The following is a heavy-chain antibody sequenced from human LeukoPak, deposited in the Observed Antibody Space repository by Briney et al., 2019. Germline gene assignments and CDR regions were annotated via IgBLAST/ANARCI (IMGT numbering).Heavy chain of an antibody. J-gene: IGHJ5*02. CDR1: GYTFTGYY. V-gene: IGHV1-2*02. D-gene: IGHD6-19*01. CDR3: ARGPNPGIAVAGIRFRKIHWFDP. CDR2: INPNSGGT. Sequence: ASVKVSCKASGYTFTGYYMHWVRQAPGQGLEWMGWINPNSGGTNYAQKFQGRVTMTRDTSISTAYMELSRLRSDDTAVYYCARGPNPGIAVAGIRFRKIHWFDPWGQGTLVTVSS.